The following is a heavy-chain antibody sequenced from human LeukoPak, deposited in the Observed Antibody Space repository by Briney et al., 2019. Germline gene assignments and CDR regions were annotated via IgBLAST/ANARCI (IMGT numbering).Heavy chain of an antibody. Sequence: SEALSLTCTVSGGSISSNTYYRGRIRQPPGKGLEWIGNVYYGGSNYYNPSLKSRVTLSVDTSKTQFFLKLTSVTAADTAVYYCARYSSSWYYFDYWGQGTLVTVSA. V-gene: IGHV4-39*01. CDR2: VYYGGSN. J-gene: IGHJ4*02. D-gene: IGHD6-13*01. CDR1: GGSISSNTYY. CDR3: ARYSSSWYYFDY.